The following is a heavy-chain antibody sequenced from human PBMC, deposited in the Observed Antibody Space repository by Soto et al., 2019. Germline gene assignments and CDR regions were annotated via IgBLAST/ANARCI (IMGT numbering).Heavy chain of an antibody. CDR3: ARERSFGADY. Sequence: QVQLVQSGAEVKKPGASVKVSCKASGSTFTSYDINWVRQATGQGLEWMGWMNPNSGNTGSAHKFQGRVTITRNTSIPPVYRELSSLRSEDTAVYYCARERSFGADYWGQGTLVTVSS. V-gene: IGHV1-8*01. CDR1: GSTFTSYD. D-gene: IGHD3-16*01. J-gene: IGHJ4*02. CDR2: MNPNSGNT.